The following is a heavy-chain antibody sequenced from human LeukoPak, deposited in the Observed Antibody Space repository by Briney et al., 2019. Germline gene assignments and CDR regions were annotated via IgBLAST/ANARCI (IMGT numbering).Heavy chain of an antibody. D-gene: IGHD6-13*01. CDR1: GFTVSSNY. CDR3: ARAAAGTNTDY. J-gene: IGHJ4*02. Sequence: GGSLRLSCAASGFTVSSNYMSWVRQAPGKGLEWVSVIYSGGSTYYADSVKGRFTISRDNSKNTLYLQMDSLRAEDTAVYYCARAAAGTNTDYWGQGTLVTVSS. CDR2: IYSGGST. V-gene: IGHV3-66*01.